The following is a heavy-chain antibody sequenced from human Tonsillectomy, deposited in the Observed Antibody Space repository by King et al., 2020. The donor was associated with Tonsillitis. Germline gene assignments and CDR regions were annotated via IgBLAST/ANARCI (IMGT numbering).Heavy chain of an antibody. Sequence: QLVQSGAEVKKPGSSVKVSCKASGGTFSSYAISWVRQAPGQGLEWMGGIIPIFGTATYAQKFQGRVTITADESTSTAYMELSSLRSEDTAVYYCTRDYTDYYDSSGYQPGGYWGQGTLVTVSS. J-gene: IGHJ4*02. CDR1: GGTFSSYA. CDR2: IIPIFGTA. CDR3: TRDYTDYYDSSGYQPGGY. V-gene: IGHV1-69*01. D-gene: IGHD3-22*01.